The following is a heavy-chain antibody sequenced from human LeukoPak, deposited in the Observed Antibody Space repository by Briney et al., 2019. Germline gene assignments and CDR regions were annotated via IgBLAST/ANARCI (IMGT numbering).Heavy chain of an antibody. CDR2: ISSGGTYE. V-gene: IGHV3-30*15. Sequence: GESLRLSCAASGFTFSNYAMHWVRQAPGKGLEWVSLISSGGTYEYYADSVKGRFTISRDNSKNTLYLQLSSLRAEDTAVYYCARDSTYYYDSGSSGPHYFDNWGQGTLVTVSS. D-gene: IGHD3-10*01. J-gene: IGHJ4*02. CDR3: ARDSTYYYDSGSSGPHYFDN. CDR1: GFTFSNYA.